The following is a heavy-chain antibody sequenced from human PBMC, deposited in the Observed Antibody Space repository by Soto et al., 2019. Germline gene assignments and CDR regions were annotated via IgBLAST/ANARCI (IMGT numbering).Heavy chain of an antibody. Sequence: ASVKVSCKASGYTFTNNDVSWVRQATGQGLEWMGWMNPGSGDTGYAQKFQGRVTMTRDISIATAYMELNSLTSEDTATYYCARMESFGSLNWFDPWGQGTLVTVSS. CDR3: ARMESFGSLNWFDP. V-gene: IGHV1-8*02. D-gene: IGHD5-18*01. CDR2: MNPGSGDT. J-gene: IGHJ5*02. CDR1: GYTFTNND.